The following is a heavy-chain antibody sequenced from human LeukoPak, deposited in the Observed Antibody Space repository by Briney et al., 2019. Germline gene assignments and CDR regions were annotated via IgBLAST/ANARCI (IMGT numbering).Heavy chain of an antibody. CDR3: ARARGGSNSDY. Sequence: GGSLRLSCAASGFTFSSYWMRWVRQAPGKGLDWVASINQDGSEKYYVDSVKGRFIISRDNAKNSLYLQMNSLRADDTAVYYCARARGGSNSDYWGQGTLVTVSS. CDR1: GFTFSSYW. J-gene: IGHJ4*02. V-gene: IGHV3-7*05. CDR2: INQDGSEK. D-gene: IGHD1-26*01.